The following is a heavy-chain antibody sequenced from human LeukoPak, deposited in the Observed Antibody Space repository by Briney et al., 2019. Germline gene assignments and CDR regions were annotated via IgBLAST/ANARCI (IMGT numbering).Heavy chain of an antibody. J-gene: IGHJ4*02. Sequence: AGGSLRLSCAASGFPFRSHPMSWVPQAPGKGLEWVSAISGSGCSTYYADAVKVRFTISRDNSKNTLYLQMNSLRAEDTAVYYCANPDYVAYFDYWGQGTLVTVSS. CDR2: ISGSGCST. CDR3: ANPDYVAYFDY. CDR1: GFPFRSHP. V-gene: IGHV3-23*01. D-gene: IGHD4-17*01.